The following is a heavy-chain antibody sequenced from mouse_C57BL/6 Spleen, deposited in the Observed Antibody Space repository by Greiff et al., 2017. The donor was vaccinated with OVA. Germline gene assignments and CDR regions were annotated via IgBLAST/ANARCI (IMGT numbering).Heavy chain of an antibody. Sequence: VQLKQSGGDLVKPGGSLKLSCAASGFTFSSYGMSWVRQTPDKRLEWVATISSGGSYTYYPDSVKGRFTISRDNAKNTLYLQMSSLKSEDTAMYYCARLDYDDYFDYWGQGTTLTVSS. D-gene: IGHD2-4*01. CDR2: ISSGGSYT. V-gene: IGHV5-6*01. CDR3: ARLDYDDYFDY. J-gene: IGHJ2*01. CDR1: GFTFSSYG.